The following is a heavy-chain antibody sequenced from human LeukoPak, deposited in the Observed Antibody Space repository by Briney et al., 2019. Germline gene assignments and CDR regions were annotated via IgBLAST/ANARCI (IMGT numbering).Heavy chain of an antibody. CDR1: GYTFTGYY. CDR3: ATQRGSYLWGTDFDY. CDR2: INPNSGDT. J-gene: IGHJ4*02. D-gene: IGHD3-16*01. Sequence: GASVKVSCKASGYTFTGYYMHWVRQAPGQGLEWMGWINPNSGDTKYAQKFRGRVTMTRDTSISTAYMDLSRLRSDDTAVYYCATQRGSYLWGTDFDYWGQGTLVTVSS. V-gene: IGHV1-2*02.